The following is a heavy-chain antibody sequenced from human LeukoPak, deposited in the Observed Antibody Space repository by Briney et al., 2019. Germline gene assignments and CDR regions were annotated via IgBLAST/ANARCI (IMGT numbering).Heavy chain of an antibody. D-gene: IGHD2-2*01. J-gene: IGHJ4*02. CDR2: INHSGST. Sequence: PSETLSLTCAVYGGSFSGYYLSWIRQPPGKGLEWIGEINHSGSTNYNPSLKSRVTISVDTSKNQLSLKLSSVTAVDTAVYYCAGPYCSSTSCPDYWGQVTLVTVAS. V-gene: IGHV4-34*01. CDR3: AGPYCSSTSCPDY. CDR1: GGSFSGYY.